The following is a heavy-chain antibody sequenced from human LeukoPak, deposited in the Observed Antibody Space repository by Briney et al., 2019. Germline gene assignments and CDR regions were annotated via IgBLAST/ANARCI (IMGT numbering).Heavy chain of an antibody. J-gene: IGHJ4*02. CDR3: ARGPKGGIDY. D-gene: IGHD3-16*01. CDR1: GGSFSGHY. CDR2: INHSGST. V-gene: IGHV4-34*01. Sequence: SETLSLTCAVYGGSFSGHYWSWIRQPPGKGLEWIGEINHSGSTNYNPSLKSRVTISVDTSKNQFSLKLSSVTAAVTAVYYCARGPKGGIDYWGQGTLVTVSS.